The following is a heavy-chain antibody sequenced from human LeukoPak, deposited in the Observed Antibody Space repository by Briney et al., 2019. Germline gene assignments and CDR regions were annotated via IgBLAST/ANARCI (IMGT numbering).Heavy chain of an antibody. CDR2: MNPNSGNT. CDR3: ARDLRSLIAGIAVASFDY. CDR1: GYTFTSYD. Sequence: ASVKVSCKASGYTFTSYDINWVRQATGQGLEWMGWMNPNSGNTGYAQKFQGRVTMTRNTSISTAYMELSSLRSEDTAVYYCARDLRSLIAGIAVASFDYWGQGTLVTVSS. J-gene: IGHJ4*02. V-gene: IGHV1-8*01. D-gene: IGHD6-19*01.